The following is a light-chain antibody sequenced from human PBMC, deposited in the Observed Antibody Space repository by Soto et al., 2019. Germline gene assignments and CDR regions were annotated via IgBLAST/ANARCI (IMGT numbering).Light chain of an antibody. CDR2: DAS. CDR3: QQRSNWPPIT. J-gene: IGKJ5*01. V-gene: IGKV3-11*01. Sequence: ETVLTQSPATLSLSPGERATLSCRASQSVSSYLAWYQQKPGQAPRLLIYDASNRATGIPARFSGSGSGTDFTLLISSLEPEDFAVYYCQQRSNWPPITFGQGTRLEIK. CDR1: QSVSSY.